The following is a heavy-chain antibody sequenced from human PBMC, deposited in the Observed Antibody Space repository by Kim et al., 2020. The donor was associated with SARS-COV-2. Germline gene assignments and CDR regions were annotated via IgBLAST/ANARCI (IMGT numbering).Heavy chain of an antibody. V-gene: IGHV3-21*01. CDR3: ARVSRGYYDISGHPPFD. J-gene: IGHJ4*01. D-gene: IGHD3-9*01. CDR2: ISGSSTYI. Sequence: GGSLRLSCEGSGFSFSSHIINWVRQAPGKGLEWVSAISGSSTYIYFADSLKGRFTVSRDNARNSVYLQIDSLRTEDTAFYYCARVSRGYYDISGHPPFD. CDR1: GFSFSSHI.